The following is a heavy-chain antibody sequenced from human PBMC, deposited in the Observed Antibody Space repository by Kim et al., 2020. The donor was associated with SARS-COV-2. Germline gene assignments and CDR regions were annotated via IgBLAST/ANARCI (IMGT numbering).Heavy chain of an antibody. J-gene: IGHJ4*02. CDR1: GGSISSSSYY. D-gene: IGHD6-13*01. CDR2: IYYSGST. CDR3: ARPEGIAAAIGP. Sequence: SETLSLTCTVSGGSISSSSYYWGWIRQPPAKGLEWIGSIYYSGSTYYNPSLKSRVTISVDTSKNQFSLKLSSVTAADTAVYYCARPEGIAAAIGPWGQGTLVTVSS. V-gene: IGHV4-39*01.